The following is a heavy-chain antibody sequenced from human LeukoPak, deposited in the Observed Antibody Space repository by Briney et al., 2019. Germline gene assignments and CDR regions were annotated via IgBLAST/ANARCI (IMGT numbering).Heavy chain of an antibody. CDR3: ARDQGYSSGFRDY. Sequence: PGGSLRLSCAASGFTFDDYAMHWVRQAPGKGLEWVSGISWNSGSIGYADSVKGRFTISRDNAKNSLYLQMNSLRAEDTAVYYCARDQGYSSGFRDYWGQGTLVTVSS. D-gene: IGHD6-19*01. CDR1: GFTFDDYA. CDR2: ISWNSGSI. J-gene: IGHJ4*02. V-gene: IGHV3-9*01.